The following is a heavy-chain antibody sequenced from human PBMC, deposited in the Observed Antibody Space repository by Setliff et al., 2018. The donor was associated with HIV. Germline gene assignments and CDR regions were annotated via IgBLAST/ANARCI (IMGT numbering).Heavy chain of an antibody. CDR3: ARRVPPIPSGDLDY. CDR1: GYTFISYG. Sequence: ASVKVSCKASGYTFISYGITWVRQAPGQGLEWMGWISAYNGNTNYAQKFQGRVTMTRDTSISTAYMDLSRLRSDDTAVYYCARRVPPIPSGDLDYWGQGTLVTVSS. J-gene: IGHJ4*02. V-gene: IGHV1-18*01. CDR2: ISAYNGNT. D-gene: IGHD4-17*01.